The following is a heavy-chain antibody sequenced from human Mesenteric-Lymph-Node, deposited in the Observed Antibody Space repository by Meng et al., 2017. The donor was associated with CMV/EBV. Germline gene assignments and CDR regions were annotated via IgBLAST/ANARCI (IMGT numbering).Heavy chain of an antibody. CDR2: MYNSGST. Sequence: SSGTYYWRWIRRIRQPPQKGLECIGYMYNSGSTYYNPSLKSRVTISVDTSKNQFSLKLSSVTAADTAVYYCARVIGAAAGTDAFDIWGQGTMVTVSS. J-gene: IGHJ3*02. D-gene: IGHD6-13*01. V-gene: IGHV4-61*01. CDR3: ARVIGAAAGTDAFDI. CDR1: SSGTYY.